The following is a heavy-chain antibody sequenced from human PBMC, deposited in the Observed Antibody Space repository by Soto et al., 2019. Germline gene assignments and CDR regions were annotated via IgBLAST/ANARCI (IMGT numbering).Heavy chain of an antibody. D-gene: IGHD3-10*01. CDR2: INPSGGST. J-gene: IGHJ6*02. V-gene: IGHV1-46*01. CDR3: ARVSYDYYGSGSYYKSYYGMDV. Sequence: ASVKVSCKASGYTFTSYYMHWVRQAPGQGLEWMGIINPSGGSTSYAQKFQGRVTMTRDTSTSTVYMELSSLRSEDTAVYYCARVSYDYYGSGSYYKSYYGMDVWGQGTTVTVSS. CDR1: GYTFTSYY.